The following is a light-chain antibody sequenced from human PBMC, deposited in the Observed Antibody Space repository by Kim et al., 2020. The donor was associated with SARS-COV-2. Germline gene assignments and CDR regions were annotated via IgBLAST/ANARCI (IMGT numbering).Light chain of an antibody. CDR3: QAWDTTSYV. Sequence: VSPGQTATITCSGENLGKRYVSWYQQKPGQSPVLVIYQDIKRPAGVPERVSGSNSGNTATLIISGTQSVDEADYYCQAWDTTSYVFGTGTKVTVL. J-gene: IGLJ1*01. CDR2: QDI. CDR1: NLGKRY. V-gene: IGLV3-1*01.